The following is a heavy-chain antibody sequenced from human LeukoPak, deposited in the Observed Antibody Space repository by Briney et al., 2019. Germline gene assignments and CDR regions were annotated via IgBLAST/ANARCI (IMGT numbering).Heavy chain of an antibody. D-gene: IGHD3-10*01. V-gene: IGHV3-21*04. J-gene: IGHJ4*02. Sequence: GWSLTLSCSASGFTFSSYSMNWVRQAPGKGLEWVSSISSSSSYIYYAGSVKGRFTISRDNAKNYLYLQLTSLRAEDTAVYYCAQRLLLWFGELWGQGTLVTVSS. CDR3: AQRLLLWFGEL. CDR1: GFTFSSYS. CDR2: ISSSSSYI.